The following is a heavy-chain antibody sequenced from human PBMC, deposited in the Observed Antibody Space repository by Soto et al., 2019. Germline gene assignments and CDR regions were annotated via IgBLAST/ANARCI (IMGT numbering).Heavy chain of an antibody. CDR1: GFTFSRYA. Sequence: QVQLVESGGGVVQPGRSLGLSCAASGFTFSRYAMHWVRQAPGRGLEWVAVISSDGSSEHADSVRGRITISRDTSTNTLDLVMRSMRGADTAVYFCAIARSPDYNDSALKSWGQVTRVTVSS. D-gene: IGHD4-4*01. CDR3: AIARSPDYNDSALKS. J-gene: IGHJ6*02. V-gene: IGHV3-30-3*01. CDR2: ISSDGSSE.